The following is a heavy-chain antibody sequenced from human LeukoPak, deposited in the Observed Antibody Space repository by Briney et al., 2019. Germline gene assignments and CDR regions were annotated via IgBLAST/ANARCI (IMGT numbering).Heavy chain of an antibody. Sequence: SETLSLTCAVSGGSISSGGYSWSWIRQPPGKGLEWIGEINHSGSTNYNPSLKSRVTISVDTSKNQFSLKLSSVTAADTAVYYCARGLTRWFDPWGQGTLVTVSS. CDR1: GGSISSGGYS. CDR2: INHSGST. CDR3: ARGLTRWFDP. J-gene: IGHJ5*02. D-gene: IGHD3-9*01. V-gene: IGHV4-30-2*01.